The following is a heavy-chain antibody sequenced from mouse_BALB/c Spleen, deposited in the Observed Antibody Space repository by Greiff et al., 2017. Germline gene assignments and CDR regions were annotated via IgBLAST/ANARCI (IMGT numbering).Heavy chain of an antibody. CDR3: ARGNYHVSLYYAMDY. CDR1: GFSLTGYG. Sequence: VKLQESGPGLVAPSQSLSITCTVSGFSLTGYGVNWVRQPPGKGLEWLGMIWGDGSTDYNSALKSRLSISKDNSKSQVFLKMNSLQTDDTARYYCARGNYHVSLYYAMDYWGQGTSVTVSS. D-gene: IGHD2-1*01. V-gene: IGHV2-6-7*01. J-gene: IGHJ4*01. CDR2: IWGDGST.